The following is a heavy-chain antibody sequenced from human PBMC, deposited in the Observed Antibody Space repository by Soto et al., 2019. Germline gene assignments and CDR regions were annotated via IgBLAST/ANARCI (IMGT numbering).Heavy chain of an antibody. J-gene: IGHJ6*02. D-gene: IGHD3-22*01. V-gene: IGHV3-30-3*01. CDR2: ISYDGSNK. Sequence: QVKLVESGGGVVQPGRSLRLSCAASGFTFSSYAMHWVRQAPGKGLEWVAVISYDGSNKYYADSVKGRFTISRDNSKNTLSLQMNSLRAEDTAVYYCARERSSGSSYYYYGMDVWGQGTTVTVSS. CDR1: GFTFSSYA. CDR3: ARERSSGSSYYYYGMDV.